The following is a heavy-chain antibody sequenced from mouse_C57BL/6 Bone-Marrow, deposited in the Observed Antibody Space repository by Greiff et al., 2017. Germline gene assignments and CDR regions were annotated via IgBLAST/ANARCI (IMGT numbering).Heavy chain of an antibody. Sequence: VQLQQPGAELVKPGASVKMSCKASGYTFTSYWITWVKHRPGQGLEWIGDIYPGSGSTNYNEKFKSKATLTVDTSSSTAYMQLSSLTTEDSAVYDCARPDESNYWYVEVWGRGTTVTVSS. CDR1: GYTFTSYW. V-gene: IGHV1-55*01. J-gene: IGHJ1*03. D-gene: IGHD2-5*01. CDR3: ARPDESNYWYVEV. CDR2: IYPGSGST.